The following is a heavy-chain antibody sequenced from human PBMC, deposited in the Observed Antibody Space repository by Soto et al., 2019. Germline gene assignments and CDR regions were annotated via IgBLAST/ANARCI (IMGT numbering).Heavy chain of an antibody. Sequence: GGSLRLSCAASGFIFSSYTIHWVRQAPCKGLEWVGVITYDGSNQYYADSVKGRFTISRDNSRNMLFLQMNSLRPDDTAVYYCARDPSGSYPEFDYLGQGTLVTVSS. V-gene: IGHV3-30-3*01. CDR2: ITYDGSNQ. CDR3: ARDPSGSYPEFDY. D-gene: IGHD1-26*01. J-gene: IGHJ4*02. CDR1: GFIFSSYT.